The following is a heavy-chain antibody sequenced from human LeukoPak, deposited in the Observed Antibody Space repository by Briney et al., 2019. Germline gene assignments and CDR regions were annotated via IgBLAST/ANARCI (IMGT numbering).Heavy chain of an antibody. CDR3: ARQGSGWLQVDY. CDR1: GGSISSYY. CDR2: IYYSGST. D-gene: IGHD5-24*01. J-gene: IGHJ4*02. V-gene: IGHV4-59*08. Sequence: SETLSLTCTVSGGSISSYYWSWIRQPPGKGLEWIGYIYYSGSTNYNPSLKSRVTISLDTSKNQFSLKLSSVTAADTAVHYCARQGSGWLQVDYWGQGTLVTVSS.